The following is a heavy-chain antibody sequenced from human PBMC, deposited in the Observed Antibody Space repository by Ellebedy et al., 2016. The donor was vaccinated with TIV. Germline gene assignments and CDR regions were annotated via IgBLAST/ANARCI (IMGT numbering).Heavy chain of an antibody. J-gene: IGHJ3*02. CDR1: GYTFTSYG. V-gene: IGHV1-18*01. CDR3: ARDTSWGGSGSYYEADAFDI. Sequence: ASVKVSXXASGYTFTSYGISWVRQAPGQGLEWMGWISAYNGNTNYAQKLQGRVTMTTDTSTSTAYMELRSLRSDDTAVYYCARDTSWGGSGSYYEADAFDIWGQGTMVTVSS. D-gene: IGHD3-10*01. CDR2: ISAYNGNT.